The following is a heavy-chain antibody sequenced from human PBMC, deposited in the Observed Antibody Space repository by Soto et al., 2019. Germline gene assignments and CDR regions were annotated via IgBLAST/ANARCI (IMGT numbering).Heavy chain of an antibody. CDR1: GLPLSTSGVG. CDR3: AHSLQTYYYYGMDV. V-gene: IGHV2-5*02. J-gene: IGHJ6*02. Sequence: QITLKESGPTLVKPTQTLTPTCTFSGLPLSTSGVGVGWIRQPPGKALEWLALIYWDDDKRYSPSLKSRLTITKDTSKNHVVLTKTNMDPVDTATYYCAHSLQTYYYYGMDVWGQGTTVTVSS. CDR2: IYWDDDK. D-gene: IGHD4-4*01.